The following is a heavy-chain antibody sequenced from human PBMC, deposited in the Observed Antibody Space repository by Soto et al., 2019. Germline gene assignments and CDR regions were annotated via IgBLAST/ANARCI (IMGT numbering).Heavy chain of an antibody. V-gene: IGHV3-53*02. CDR2: IYIGGST. D-gene: IGHD1-26*01. J-gene: IGHJ3*02. Sequence: EVQLGETGGGLIQPAGSLRLSCAASWLTVSSNYMGWVLQAPGKGLSWVSVIYIGGSTYYSDSVKGRFTISRDNAKDTLYFQMNSPRAEDMDVYYCASYRRIYYGSFDIWGEGTMVNPSS. CDR3: ASYRRIYYGSFDI. CDR1: WLTVSSNY.